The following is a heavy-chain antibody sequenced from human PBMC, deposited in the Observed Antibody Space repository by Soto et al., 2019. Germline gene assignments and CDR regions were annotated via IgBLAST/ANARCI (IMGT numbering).Heavy chain of an antibody. V-gene: IGHV3-48*03. D-gene: IGHD2-21*02. CDR1: GXTLSSYY. J-gene: IGHJ2*01. CDR3: ARDHSQVVVTAPYGYLAL. Sequence: GSLKLSCAASGXTLSSYYMKWVRQAPGKGLEWVSYIISSGNTIYYADSVKGRFTIYRDNAKNSLYLQMNSLRDEHTALYYCARDHSQVVVTAPYGYLALWGRGTMCTVS. CDR2: IISSGNTI.